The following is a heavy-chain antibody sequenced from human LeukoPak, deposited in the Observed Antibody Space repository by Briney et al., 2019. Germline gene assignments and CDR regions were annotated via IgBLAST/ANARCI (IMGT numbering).Heavy chain of an antibody. V-gene: IGHV4-39*02. J-gene: IGHJ4*02. Sequence: SETLSLTCTVSGGSISSSSYYWGWIRQPPGKGLEWIGSIYYSGSTYYNPSLKSRVTISVDTSKNQFSLKLSSVTAADTAVYYCARDPLKYYDSSGYRWGQGTLVTVSS. CDR3: ARDPLKYYDSSGYR. D-gene: IGHD3-22*01. CDR2: IYYSGST. CDR1: GGSISSSSYY.